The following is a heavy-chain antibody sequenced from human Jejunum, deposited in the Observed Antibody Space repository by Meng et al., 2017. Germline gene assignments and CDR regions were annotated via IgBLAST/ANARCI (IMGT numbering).Heavy chain of an antibody. CDR2: IIAISGAA. D-gene: IGHD3-10*01. Sequence: PVQSGAEVKKPGSSVKISCKTFGGPFSNYAINWVRQAPGQGLEWMGGIIAISGAANYAQKFRGRVTFSTDAPTSTAYMDLTSLRSEDTAVYYCAYGSGSYLNNRFDPWGQGTLVTVSS. CDR3: AYGSGSYLNNRFDP. V-gene: IGHV1-69*05. CDR1: GGPFSNYA. J-gene: IGHJ5*02.